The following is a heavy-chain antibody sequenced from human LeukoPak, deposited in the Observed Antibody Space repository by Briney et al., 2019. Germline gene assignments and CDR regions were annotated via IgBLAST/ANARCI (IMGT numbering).Heavy chain of an antibody. Sequence: GGSLRLSCAASGFTFSTYAMSWVRQAPGKGLECVSALSGNGNTIYYADSVKGRFTISRDNSKNTLSLQMNSLRAEDTAVYYCAKTTYYDFRSDYPEYYFDYWGQGTLVTVSS. J-gene: IGHJ4*02. V-gene: IGHV3-23*01. CDR1: GFTFSTYA. CDR2: LSGNGNTI. CDR3: AKTTYYDFRSDYPEYYFDY. D-gene: IGHD3-3*01.